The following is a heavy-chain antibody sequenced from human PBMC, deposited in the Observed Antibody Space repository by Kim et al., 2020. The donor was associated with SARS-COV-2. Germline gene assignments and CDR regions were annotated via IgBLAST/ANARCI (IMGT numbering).Heavy chain of an antibody. J-gene: IGHJ6*03. CDR1: GFTLSSYS. CDR3: ARQQWEPPTYYMAV. D-gene: IGHD1-26*01. V-gene: IGHV3-21*01. CDR2: ISSSSSYI. Sequence: GGSLRLSCAASGFTLSSYSLTWVRQAPGKGLEWVSTISSSSSYIYYADSVKGRFTISRDNARNSLYLQLNSLRVEDTAVYYCARQQWEPPTYYMAVWG.